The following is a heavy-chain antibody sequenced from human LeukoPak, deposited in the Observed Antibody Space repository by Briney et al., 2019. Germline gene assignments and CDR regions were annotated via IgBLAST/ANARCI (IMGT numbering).Heavy chain of an antibody. Sequence: SETLSLTCAVYGGSFSGYYWSWLRQPPGKGLEWIGEINHSGSTNYSPSLKSRVTISVDTSKNQFSLKLSSVTAADTAVYYCARNMMWNIVATPFDYWGQGTLVTVSS. V-gene: IGHV4-34*01. CDR1: GGSFSGYY. CDR2: INHSGST. D-gene: IGHD5-12*01. CDR3: ARNMMWNIVATPFDY. J-gene: IGHJ4*02.